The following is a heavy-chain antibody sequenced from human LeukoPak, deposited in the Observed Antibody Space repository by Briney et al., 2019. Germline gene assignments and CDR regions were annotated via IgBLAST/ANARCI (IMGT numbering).Heavy chain of an antibody. J-gene: IGHJ4*02. D-gene: IGHD1-26*01. CDR2: IYYSGST. CDR1: GGSISSCY. Sequence: SETLSLTCTVSGGSISSCYWSWIQQPPGKGLEWIGYIYYSGSTNYNPSLKSRVTISVDTSKNQFSLKLSSVTAADTAVYYCARDVGATPGYFDYWGQGTLVTVSS. V-gene: IGHV4-59*01. CDR3: ARDVGATPGYFDY.